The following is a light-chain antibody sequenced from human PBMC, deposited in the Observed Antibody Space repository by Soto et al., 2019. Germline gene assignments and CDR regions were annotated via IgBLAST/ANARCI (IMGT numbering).Light chain of an antibody. J-gene: IGKJ4*01. CDR3: QQYERYPPS. CDR1: PAISNY. V-gene: IGKV1-9*01. CDR2: TAS. Sequence: IQLTQSPSSLSASVGDRVTITCRASPAISNYLAWYQQKSGEAPRLLIYTASTLQSGVPSRFSGSGSGTDFTLTISSLQPEDVATYYCQQYERYPPSFGGGTKLEI.